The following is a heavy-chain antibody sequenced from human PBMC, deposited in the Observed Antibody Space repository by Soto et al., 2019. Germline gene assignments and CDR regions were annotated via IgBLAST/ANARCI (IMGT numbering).Heavy chain of an antibody. CDR3: AKDSVYCSSTSCLFDY. J-gene: IGHJ4*02. V-gene: IGHV3-23*01. CDR1: GFTFSSYA. Sequence: SLRLSCSASGFTFSSYAMSWVRQAPVKGLEWFSAISGSGGSTYYADSVKGRFTISRDNSKNTLYLQMNSLRAEDTAVYYCAKDSVYCSSTSCLFDYWGQRTLGPVSP. CDR2: ISGSGGST. D-gene: IGHD2-2*01.